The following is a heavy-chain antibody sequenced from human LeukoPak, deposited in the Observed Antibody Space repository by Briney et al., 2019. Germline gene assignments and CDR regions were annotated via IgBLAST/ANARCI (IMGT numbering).Heavy chain of an antibody. J-gene: IGHJ4*02. Sequence: ASVKVSCKSSGYTFTNYDINWVRHATGQGLEWMGWMNPKSGNTGSAQRFQGRVTMTRDTSISTAYMELISLRSEDTAVYYCARVWGAIDYWGQGTLVTVSS. V-gene: IGHV1-8*01. CDR1: GYTFTNYD. CDR2: MNPKSGNT. D-gene: IGHD1-26*01. CDR3: ARVWGAIDY.